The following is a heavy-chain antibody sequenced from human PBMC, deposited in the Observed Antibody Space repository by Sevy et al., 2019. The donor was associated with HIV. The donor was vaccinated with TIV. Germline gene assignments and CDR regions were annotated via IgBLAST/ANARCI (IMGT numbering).Heavy chain of an antibody. CDR3: ARDAKKMTTVTTTRDYYYYGMDV. CDR1: GGSISSGGYY. J-gene: IGHJ6*02. V-gene: IGHV4-31*03. Sequence: SDTLSLTCTVSGGSISSGGYYWSWIRQHPGKGLEWIGYIYYSGSTYYNPSLKSRVTISVDTSKNQFSLKLSSVTAADTAVYYCARDAKKMTTVTTTRDYYYYGMDVWGQGTTVTVSS. D-gene: IGHD4-17*01. CDR2: IYYSGST.